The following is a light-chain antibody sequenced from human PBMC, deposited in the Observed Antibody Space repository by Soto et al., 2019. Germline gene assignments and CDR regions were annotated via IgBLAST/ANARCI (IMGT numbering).Light chain of an antibody. J-gene: IGKJ1*01. CDR2: DVS. CDR1: QGISTY. Sequence: IQMTQSPSSLSASVGDRVTITCRASQGISTYLNWYLQKPGKAPKLLLYDVSSLESGVPSRFSGSGSGTEFILTINGLQPDDFATYFCQQFKSGTWTFGQGTKVDIK. V-gene: IGKV1-13*02. CDR3: QQFKSGTWT.